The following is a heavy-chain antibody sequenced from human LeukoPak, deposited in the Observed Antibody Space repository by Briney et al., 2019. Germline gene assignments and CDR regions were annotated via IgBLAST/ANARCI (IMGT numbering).Heavy chain of an antibody. CDR3: ARDPGYSGYSLPDY. Sequence: PGGSLRLSCAASGFTFSSYWMSWVRQAPGKGLEWVANIKQDGSEKYYVDSVKGRFTISRDNAKNSLYLQMNSLRAEDTAVYYCARDPGYSGYSLPDYWGQGTLVTVSS. CDR2: IKQDGSEK. J-gene: IGHJ4*02. V-gene: IGHV3-7*01. D-gene: IGHD5-12*01. CDR1: GFTFSSYW.